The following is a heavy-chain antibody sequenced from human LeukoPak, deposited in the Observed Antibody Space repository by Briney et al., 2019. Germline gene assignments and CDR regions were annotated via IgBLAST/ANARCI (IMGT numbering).Heavy chain of an antibody. CDR2: INPNSDGT. CDR1: GYTFTGYY. J-gene: IGHJ4*02. V-gene: IGHV1-2*02. CDR3: ARGSITMVRGVPDY. Sequence: ASVKVSCKASGYTFTGYYMHWVRQAPGQGLEWMGWINPNSDGTNYAQKFQGRVTMTRDTSISTAYMELSRLRSDDTAVYYCARGSITMVRGVPDYWGQGTLVTVSS. D-gene: IGHD3-10*01.